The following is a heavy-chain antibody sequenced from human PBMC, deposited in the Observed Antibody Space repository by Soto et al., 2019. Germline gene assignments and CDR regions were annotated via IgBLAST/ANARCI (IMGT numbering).Heavy chain of an antibody. D-gene: IGHD6-13*01. V-gene: IGHV4-59*01. CDR1: GGSIIPYY. J-gene: IGHJ6*03. Sequence: HVQLQVSGRGLVKPSETLSLTCTVSGGSIIPYYWSWIRQPPGKGLEWIGYVYYSGNTNYNPSLESRVTILVDTSRNRFSLNLTSATAADTAVYYCARKGAAASYAHYYMDVWGRGTAVTVSS. CDR2: VYYSGNT. CDR3: ARKGAAASYAHYYMDV.